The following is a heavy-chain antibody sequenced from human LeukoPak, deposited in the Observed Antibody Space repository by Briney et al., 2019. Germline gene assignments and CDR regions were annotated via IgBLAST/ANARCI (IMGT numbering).Heavy chain of an antibody. D-gene: IGHD3-10*01. V-gene: IGHV3-11*01. J-gene: IGHJ4*02. CDR3: AREVLLWFGELSVPLGY. CDR2: ISSSGSTI. Sequence: GGSLRLSCAASGFTFSDYYMSWIRQAPGKGLEWVSYISSSGSTIYYADSVKGRFTISRDNAKNSLYLQMNSPRAEDTAVYYCAREVLLWFGELSVPLGYWGQGTLVTVSS. CDR1: GFTFSDYY.